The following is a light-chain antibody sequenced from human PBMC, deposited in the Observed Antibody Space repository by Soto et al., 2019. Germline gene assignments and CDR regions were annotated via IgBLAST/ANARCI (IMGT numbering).Light chain of an antibody. CDR2: RNI. CDR1: SSNIGAGYD. Sequence: QSVLTQPPSVSGALGQRVTISCTGRSSNIGAGYDVHWYQQLPGTAPKLLIYRNINRPSGVPDRFSGSQSGTSAFLAITGLQAEDEADYFCQSYDSSLSGVVFGGGTKLTVL. J-gene: IGLJ3*02. CDR3: QSYDSSLSGVV. V-gene: IGLV1-40*01.